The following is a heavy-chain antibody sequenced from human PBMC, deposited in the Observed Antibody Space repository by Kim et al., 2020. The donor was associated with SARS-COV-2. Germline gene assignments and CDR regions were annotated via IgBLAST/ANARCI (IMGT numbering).Heavy chain of an antibody. D-gene: IGHD3-22*01. V-gene: IGHV3-33*05. CDR3: ARTRYDTDWYFDL. CDR2: ISYDGSNK. J-gene: IGHJ2*01. CDR1: GFTFSSYG. Sequence: GGSLRLSCAASGFTFSSYGMHWVRQAPGKGLEWVAVISYDGSNKYYADSVKGRFTISRDNSKNTLYLQMNSLRAEDTAVYYCARTRYDTDWYFDLWGRGTLVTVSS.